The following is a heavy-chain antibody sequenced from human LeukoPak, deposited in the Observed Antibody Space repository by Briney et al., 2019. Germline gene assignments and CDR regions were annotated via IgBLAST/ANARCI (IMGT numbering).Heavy chain of an antibody. CDR1: GYTFTGYY. V-gene: IGHV1-2*02. Sequence: GASVKVSCKASGYTFTGYYMHWVRQAPGQGLEWMGWINPNSGGTNYAQKFQGRVTMTRDTSISTAYMELSSLRSEDTAVYYCAKLSPQYCSSTNCYIDYWGQGTLVTVSS. J-gene: IGHJ4*02. CDR2: INPNSGGT. CDR3: AKLSPQYCSSTNCYIDY. D-gene: IGHD2-2*02.